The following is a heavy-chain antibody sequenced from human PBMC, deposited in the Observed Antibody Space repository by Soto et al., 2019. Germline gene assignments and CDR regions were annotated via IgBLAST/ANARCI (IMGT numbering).Heavy chain of an antibody. D-gene: IGHD6-13*01. CDR3: ASGYSSSWTHWFDP. CDR2: IYYSGST. J-gene: IGHJ5*02. Sequence: QLQLQESGPGLVKPSETLSLTCTVSGGSISSSSYYWGWIRQPPGKGLEWIGGIYYSGSTYYNPSLKSRVTISVDTSKNQFSLKLSSVTAADTAVYYCASGYSSSWTHWFDPWGQGTLVTVSS. CDR1: GGSISSSSYY. V-gene: IGHV4-39*01.